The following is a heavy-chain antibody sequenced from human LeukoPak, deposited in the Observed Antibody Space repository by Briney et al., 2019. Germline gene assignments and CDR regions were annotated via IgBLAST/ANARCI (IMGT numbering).Heavy chain of an antibody. J-gene: IGHJ4*02. V-gene: IGHV3-30*04. CDR2: ISYDGITE. CDR3: ARDRLPSHQDDFDY. Sequence: PGRSLRLSCVASGFTFSASTMHWVHQAPGKGLEWVAVISYDGITEYYADSVKGRFTISRDNSKNTLYLQMNSLRPEDTAVYYCARDRLPSHQDDFDYWGQGTLVTVSS. CDR1: GFTFSAST. D-gene: IGHD3-3*01.